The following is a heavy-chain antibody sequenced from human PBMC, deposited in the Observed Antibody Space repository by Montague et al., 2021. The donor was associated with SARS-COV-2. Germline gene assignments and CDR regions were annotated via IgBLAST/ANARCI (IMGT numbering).Heavy chain of an antibody. CDR3: ARDPGYYYDSSGLIDY. D-gene: IGHD3-22*01. J-gene: IGHJ4*02. CDR1: GFTFSSYS. CDR2: ISSSSSYI. V-gene: IGHV3-21*01. Sequence: SLRLSCAASGFTFSSYSMNWVRQAPGKGLEWVSSISSSSSYIYYADSVKGRFTISRDNAKNSLYLQMNSLRAEDTAVYYCARDPGYYYDSSGLIDYWGQGTLVTVSP.